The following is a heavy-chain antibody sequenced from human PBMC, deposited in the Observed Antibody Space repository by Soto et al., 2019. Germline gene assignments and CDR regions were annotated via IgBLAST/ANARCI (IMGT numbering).Heavy chain of an antibody. V-gene: IGHV4-61*01. Sequence: PSETLSLTCTVSGGSISSNSHYWGWIRQPPGKGLEWIGNIHYNGNTKYNPSLKSRVSMSVDTSKNQFSLRLISVTAADTAKYFCAREGNLGRWLQPLDFWGQGTLVTVSS. CDR2: IHYNGNT. J-gene: IGHJ4*02. CDR3: AREGNLGRWLQPLDF. CDR1: GGSISSNSHY. D-gene: IGHD5-12*01.